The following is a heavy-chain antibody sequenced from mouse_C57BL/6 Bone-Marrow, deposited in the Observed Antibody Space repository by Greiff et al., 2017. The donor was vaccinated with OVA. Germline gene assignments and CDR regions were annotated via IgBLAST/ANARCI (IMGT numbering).Heavy chain of an antibody. CDR1: GYSFTDYN. CDR2: INPNYGTT. D-gene: IGHD1-1*01. CDR3: ASHYYGSLYFDY. Sequence: EVKLMESGPELVKPGASVKISCKASGYSFTDYNMNWVKQSNGKSLEWIGVINPNYGTTSYNQKFKGKATLTVDQSSSTAYMQLNSLTSEDSAVYYCASHYYGSLYFDYWGQGTTLTVSS. V-gene: IGHV1-39*01. J-gene: IGHJ2*01.